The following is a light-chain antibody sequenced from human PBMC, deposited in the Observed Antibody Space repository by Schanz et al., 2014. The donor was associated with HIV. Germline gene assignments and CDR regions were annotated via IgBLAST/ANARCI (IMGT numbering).Light chain of an antibody. V-gene: IGKV1-5*03. CDR2: QAS. J-gene: IGKJ1*01. CDR1: QNIGKW. CDR3: QQYAVSSWT. Sequence: DIQMTQSPSTLSASVGDRVTITCRASQNIGKWLTWYQQKPGKAPNLLIYQASTLMIGVPSRFSGSGSGTEFTLTISSLQPDDFATYYCQQYAVSSWTFGLGTRV.